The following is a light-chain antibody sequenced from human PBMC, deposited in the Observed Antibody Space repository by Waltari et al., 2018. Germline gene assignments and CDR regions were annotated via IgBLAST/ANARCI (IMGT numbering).Light chain of an antibody. CDR1: SSDVGGYNY. CDR2: DAS. CDR3: SSYTSSSTFWV. J-gene: IGLJ1*01. V-gene: IGLV2-14*03. Sequence: QSALTQPASVSGSPGQSIPISCTGTSSDVGGYNYVSWYQQHPGKAPKLMIYDASNRPSGVSNRFSGSKSGNTASLTISGLQAEDEADYYCSSYTSSSTFWVFGTGTKVTVL.